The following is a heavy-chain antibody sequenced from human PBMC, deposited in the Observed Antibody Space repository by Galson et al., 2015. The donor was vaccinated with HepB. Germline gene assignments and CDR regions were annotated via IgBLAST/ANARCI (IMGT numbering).Heavy chain of an antibody. Sequence: SLRLSCAASGFTFNSYSMNWARQAPGKGLEWVSSLGSGGVYIFYADSVKGRFTISRDNAKNSLYLQMNSLRAEDTAVYYCARGSNGQFVYWGRGTLVTVAS. D-gene: IGHD6-13*01. J-gene: IGHJ4*02. CDR3: ARGSNGQFVY. V-gene: IGHV3-21*01. CDR1: GFTFNSYS. CDR2: LGSGGVYI.